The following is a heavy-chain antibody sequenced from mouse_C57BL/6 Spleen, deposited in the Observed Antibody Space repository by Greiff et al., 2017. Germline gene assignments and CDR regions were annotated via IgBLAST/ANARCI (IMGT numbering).Heavy chain of an antibody. CDR2: IYPGDGDT. Sequence: QVQLKQSGPELVKPGASVKISCKASGYAFSSSWMNWVKQRPGKGLEWIGRIYPGDGDTNYNGKFKGKATLTADKSSSTAYMQLSSLTSEDSAVNFCARLYYYGSSPYWYFEVWGTGTTVTVAS. J-gene: IGHJ1*03. CDR3: ARLYYYGSSPYWYFEV. V-gene: IGHV1-82*01. D-gene: IGHD1-1*01. CDR1: GYAFSSSW.